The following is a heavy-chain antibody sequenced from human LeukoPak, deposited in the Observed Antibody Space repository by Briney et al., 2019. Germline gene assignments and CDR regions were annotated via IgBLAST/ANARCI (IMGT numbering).Heavy chain of an antibody. CDR1: GDSISSGGYS. Sequence: SETLCLTCVVSGDSISSGGYSWSWIRQTPGKGLEWIAYIHDSGSTYNDPSLKSRLSISIDTSKNQFSLKLNSVSAADTAVYYCARVVAAAGNNWFDPWGQGTLVTVSS. V-gene: IGHV4-30-4*07. CDR2: IHDSGST. J-gene: IGHJ5*02. CDR3: ARVVAAAGNNWFDP. D-gene: IGHD6-13*01.